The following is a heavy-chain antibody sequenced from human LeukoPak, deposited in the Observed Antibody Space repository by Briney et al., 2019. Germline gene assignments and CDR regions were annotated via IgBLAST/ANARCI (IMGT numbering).Heavy chain of an antibody. CDR1: GFTFSDYY. CDR3: AKDHLPGIVVADRDY. V-gene: IGHV3-11*01. CDR2: ISSSGSTI. Sequence: GGSLRLSCAASGFTFSDYYMSWIRQAPGKGLEWVSYISSSGSTIYYADSVKGRFTISRDNAKNSLYLQMNSLRAEDTAVYYCAKDHLPGIVVADRDYWGQGTLVTVSS. D-gene: IGHD6-19*01. J-gene: IGHJ4*02.